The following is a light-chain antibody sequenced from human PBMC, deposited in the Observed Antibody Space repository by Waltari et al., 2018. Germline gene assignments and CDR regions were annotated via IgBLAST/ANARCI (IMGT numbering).Light chain of an antibody. V-gene: IGKV3-20*01. CDR2: GAS. CDR1: QGVTRAL. CDR3: QHYVRLPAT. J-gene: IGKJ1*01. Sequence: SCRASQGVTRALAWYQQKPGQAPRLLIYGASNRATGIPDRFSGSGSGTDFSLTISRLEPEDFAVYYCQHYVRLPATFGQGTKVEIK.